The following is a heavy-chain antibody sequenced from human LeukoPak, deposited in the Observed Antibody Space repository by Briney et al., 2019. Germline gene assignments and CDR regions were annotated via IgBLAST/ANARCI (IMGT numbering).Heavy chain of an antibody. V-gene: IGHV3-11*01. D-gene: IGHD3-3*01. J-gene: IGHJ6*03. CDR1: GFTFSDYY. CDR2: ISSSGSTI. CDR3: ARDMFPGSSGVVIKNMDI. Sequence: GGSLRLSCAASGFTFSDYYMSWIRQAPGKGLEWVSYISSSGSTIYYADSVKGRFTISRDNAKNSLYLQMNSLRAEDTAVYYCARDMFPGSSGVVIKNMDIWGKGTTVTVSS.